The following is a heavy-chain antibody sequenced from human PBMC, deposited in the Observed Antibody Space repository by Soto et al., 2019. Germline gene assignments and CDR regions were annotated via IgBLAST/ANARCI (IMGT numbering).Heavy chain of an antibody. V-gene: IGHV6-1*01. CDR1: GDSVSSNSAA. J-gene: IGHJ6*02. CDR2: TYYRSKWYN. CDR3: ARDPVDKAMVQYYYYGMDV. D-gene: IGHD5-18*01. Sequence: SQTLSLTCAISGDSVSSNSAAWNWIRQSPSRGLEWLGRTYYRSKWYNDYAVSVKSRITINPDTSKNQFSLQLNSVTPEDTAVYYCARDPVDKAMVQYYYYGMDVWGQGTTVTVSS.